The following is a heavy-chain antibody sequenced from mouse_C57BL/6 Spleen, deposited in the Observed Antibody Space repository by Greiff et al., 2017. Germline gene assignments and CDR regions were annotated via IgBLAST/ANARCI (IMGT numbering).Heavy chain of an antibody. CDR2: INPSNGGT. V-gene: IGHV1-53*01. D-gene: IGHD2-3*01. CDR1: GYTFTSYW. Sequence: QVQLQQPGTELVKPGASVKLSCKASGYTFTSYWMNWVKQRPGQGLEWIGNINPSNGGTNYNEKFKSKATLTVDKSSSTAYMQLSSLTSEDSAVXFCARKGFSIYYAMDYWGQGTSVTVSS. J-gene: IGHJ4*01. CDR3: ARKGFSIYYAMDY.